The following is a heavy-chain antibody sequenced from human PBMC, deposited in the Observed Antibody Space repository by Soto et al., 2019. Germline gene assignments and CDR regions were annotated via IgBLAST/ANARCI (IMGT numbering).Heavy chain of an antibody. CDR3: ARSKRVGLLPVDAFAI. Sequence: PGGSLRLSCAASGFTFSSYSMNWVRQAPGKGLEWVSYISSSSSTIYYADSVKGRFTISRDNAKNSLYLQMNSLRAEDTAVYYCARSKRVGLLPVDAFAIWGQGTMVTVSS. D-gene: IGHD6-25*01. J-gene: IGHJ3*02. CDR2: ISSSSSTI. CDR1: GFTFSSYS. V-gene: IGHV3-48*01.